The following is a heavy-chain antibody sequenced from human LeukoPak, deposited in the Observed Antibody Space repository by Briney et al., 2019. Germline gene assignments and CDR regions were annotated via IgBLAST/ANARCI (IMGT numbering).Heavy chain of an antibody. CDR1: GFTFDDYA. Sequence: SGGSLRLSCAASGFTFDDYAMHWVRQAPGKGLEWVSGISWNSGSIGYADSVKGRFTISRDNAKNSLYLQMNSLRAEDMALYYCAKAYSSSRYYYMDVWGKGTTVTVSS. CDR3: AKAYSSSRYYYMDV. D-gene: IGHD6-13*01. J-gene: IGHJ6*03. V-gene: IGHV3-9*03. CDR2: ISWNSGSI.